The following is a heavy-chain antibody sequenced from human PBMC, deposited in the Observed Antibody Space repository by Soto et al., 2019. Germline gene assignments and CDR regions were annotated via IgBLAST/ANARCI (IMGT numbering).Heavy chain of an antibody. Sequence: EVQLVQSGAEVKKPGESLKISCKGSGYSFTSYWICWVRQMPGKGLEWMGIIYPGDSDNRYSPSFQGQVTISADKSISTAYLKWSSMKASDTAMYYCARSLWFGELLSSYYYGMDVWGQGTTVTVSS. D-gene: IGHD3-10*01. CDR2: IYPGDSDN. CDR1: GYSFTSYW. V-gene: IGHV5-51*01. J-gene: IGHJ6*02. CDR3: ARSLWFGELLSSYYYGMDV.